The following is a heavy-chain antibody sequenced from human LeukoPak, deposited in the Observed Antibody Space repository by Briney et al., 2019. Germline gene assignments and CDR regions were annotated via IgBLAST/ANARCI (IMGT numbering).Heavy chain of an antibody. CDR3: ALGGATIPFMFDY. CDR2: IIPIFGTA. Sequence: SVKVSCKASGGTFSSYAISWVRQAPGQGLEWMGGIIPIFGTANYAQKFQGRVTIITDESTSTAYMELSSLRSEDTAVYYCALGGATIPFMFDYWGQGTLVTVSS. D-gene: IGHD1-26*01. J-gene: IGHJ4*02. CDR1: GGTFSSYA. V-gene: IGHV1-69*05.